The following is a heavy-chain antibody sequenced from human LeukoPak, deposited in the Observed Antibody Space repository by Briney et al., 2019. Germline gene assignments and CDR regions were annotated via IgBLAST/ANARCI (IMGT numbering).Heavy chain of an antibody. V-gene: IGHV4-4*07. Sequence: SETLSLTCTVSGGSIRSFYWSWVRQSAGKGLEWIGRVDTSGSTHYNPSLGSRVSMSLDTSKNQFSLNLRYVTVADTAVYYCAGGLGGASYYIDVWGKGTTVTVSS. J-gene: IGHJ6*03. CDR3: AGGLGGASYYIDV. D-gene: IGHD3-16*01. CDR2: VDTSGST. CDR1: GGSIRSFY.